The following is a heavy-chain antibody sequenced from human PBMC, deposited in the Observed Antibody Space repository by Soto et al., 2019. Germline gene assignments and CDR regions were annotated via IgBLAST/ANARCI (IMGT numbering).Heavy chain of an antibody. D-gene: IGHD4-17*01. V-gene: IGHV3-30*18. CDR2: ISYDGSNK. J-gene: IGHJ6*03. CDR1: GFTFSSYG. Sequence: HPGGSLRLSCAASGFTFSSYGMHWVRQAPGKGLEWVAVISYDGSNKYYADSVKGRFTISRDNSKNTLYLQMNSLRAEDTAVYYCAKDLSSVTTSMDVWGKGPTVTVSS. CDR3: AKDLSSVTTSMDV.